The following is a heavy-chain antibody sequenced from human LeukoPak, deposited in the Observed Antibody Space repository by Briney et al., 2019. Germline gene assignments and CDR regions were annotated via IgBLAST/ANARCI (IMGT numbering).Heavy chain of an antibody. CDR3: GLCSSTSCYALYYYYYMDV. J-gene: IGHJ6*03. CDR1: GYTFTGYY. CDR2: INPNSGGT. V-gene: IGHV1-2*02. D-gene: IGHD2-2*01. Sequence: ASVKVSCKASGYTFTGYYMHWVRQAPGQGLEWMGWINPNSGGTNYAQKFQGRVTMTRDTSISTAYMELSRLRSDDTAVYYCGLCSSTSCYALYYYYYMDVWGKGTTVTISS.